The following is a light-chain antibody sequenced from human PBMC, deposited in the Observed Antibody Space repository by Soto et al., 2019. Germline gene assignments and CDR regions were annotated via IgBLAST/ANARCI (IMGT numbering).Light chain of an antibody. CDR1: QSVSSSY. V-gene: IGKV3-20*01. Sequence: EIVLTQSPGTLSLSPGERATFSCRASQSVSSSYLAWYQQKPDQAPRLLIYGASSRATGIPDRFSGSGSGTDFTLTISRLEPEDFAVYYCQQYGSSPGTFGQGTKVDIK. CDR2: GAS. J-gene: IGKJ1*01. CDR3: QQYGSSPGT.